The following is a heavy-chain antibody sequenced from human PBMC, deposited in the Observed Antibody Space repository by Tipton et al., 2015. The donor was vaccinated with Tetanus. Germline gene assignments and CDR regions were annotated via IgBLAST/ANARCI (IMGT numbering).Heavy chain of an antibody. CDR2: VHYSGRT. J-gene: IGHJ3*02. CDR1: GGSISNGDYY. Sequence: TLSLTCAVSGGSISNGDYYWAWIRQPPGKGLEGIGFVHYSGRTNYSPSLRSRVSLSVDTSKNQFSLNLSSVTAADTAVYYCARMGWPQQNKPAFDIWGQGTLVTVSS. D-gene: IGHD6-19*01. CDR3: ARMGWPQQNKPAFDI. V-gene: IGHV4-61*08.